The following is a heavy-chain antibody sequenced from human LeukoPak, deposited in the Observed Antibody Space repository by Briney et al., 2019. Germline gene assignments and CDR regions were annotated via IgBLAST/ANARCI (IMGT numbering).Heavy chain of an antibody. CDR1: GFTFSTYG. Sequence: GGSLRLSCVASGFTFSTYGMNWVRQAPGKGLEWVSYISRSITTIYYADSVKGRFTISRDNAENSLYLQMNCLRAEDTAVYYCARDDCSTSSCQKHQNWFDPWGQGTLVTVSS. V-gene: IGHV3-48*01. CDR3: ARDDCSTSSCQKHQNWFDP. CDR2: ISRSITTI. J-gene: IGHJ5*02. D-gene: IGHD2-2*01.